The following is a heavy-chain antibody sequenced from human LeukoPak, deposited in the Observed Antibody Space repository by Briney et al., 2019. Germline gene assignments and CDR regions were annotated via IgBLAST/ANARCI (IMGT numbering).Heavy chain of an antibody. CDR3: ARVGNYYDSSGYYRF. D-gene: IGHD3-22*01. Sequence: PSETLSLTCAVYGVSFSGYYWSWIRQPPGKGLEWIGEINHSGSTNYNPSLKSRVTISVDTSKNQFSLKLSSVTAADTAVYYCARVGNYYDSSGYYRFWGQGTLVTVSS. J-gene: IGHJ4*02. CDR1: GVSFSGYY. CDR2: INHSGST. V-gene: IGHV4-34*01.